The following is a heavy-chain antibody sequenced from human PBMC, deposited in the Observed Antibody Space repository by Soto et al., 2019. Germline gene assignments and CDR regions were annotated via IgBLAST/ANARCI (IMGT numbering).Heavy chain of an antibody. D-gene: IGHD2-21*02. CDR2: IIPSFGTA. J-gene: IGHJ3*02. Sequence: QVQLVQSGAEVKKPGSSVKVSCKASGGTFSSYAISWVRQAPGQGLEWMGGIIPSFGTANYAQKFQGRVTITADKSTSTAYMEVSSLRSEDTAVYYCARLGMVVTAGAFDIWVQGTMVTVSS. CDR1: GGTFSSYA. CDR3: ARLGMVVTAGAFDI. V-gene: IGHV1-69*06.